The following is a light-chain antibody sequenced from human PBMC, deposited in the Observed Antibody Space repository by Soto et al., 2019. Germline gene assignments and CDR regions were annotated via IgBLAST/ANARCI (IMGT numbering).Light chain of an antibody. Sequence: DIQMTQSPSSLSAPVGDRVTITCQASQDISNYLAWYQQKPGKAPKLLIYDASNLETGVPSRFSGSGSGTDFTFTISSLQPEDIATYYCQQYDNVPYTFGQGTKLEIK. V-gene: IGKV1-33*01. CDR2: DAS. J-gene: IGKJ2*01. CDR1: QDISNY. CDR3: QQYDNVPYT.